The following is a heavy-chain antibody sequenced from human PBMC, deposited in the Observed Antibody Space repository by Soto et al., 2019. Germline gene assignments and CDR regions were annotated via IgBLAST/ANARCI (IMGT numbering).Heavy chain of an antibody. CDR1: GFTFSSYA. CDR3: ARSNDPDYYYYYGMDV. CDR2: ISYDGSNK. J-gene: IGHJ6*02. V-gene: IGHV3-30-3*01. D-gene: IGHD1-1*01. Sequence: QVQLVESGGGVVQPGRSLRLSRAASGFTFSSYAMHWVRQAPGKGLEWVAVISYDGSNKYYADSVKGRFTISRDNSKNTLYLQMNSLRAEDTAVYYCARSNDPDYYYYYGMDVWGQGTTVTVSS.